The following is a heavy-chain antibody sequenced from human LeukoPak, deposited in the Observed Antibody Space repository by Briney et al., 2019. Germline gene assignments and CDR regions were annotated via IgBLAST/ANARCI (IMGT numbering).Heavy chain of an antibody. CDR2: IWYDGSNK. V-gene: IGHV3-33*08. D-gene: IGHD6-13*01. CDR3: ARRVHSSSWSSYFDY. Sequence: GGSLRLSCAASGFTFSSFWMSWVRQAPGKGLEWVAVIWYDGSNKYYADSVKGRFTISRDNSKNTLYLQMNSLRAEDTAVYYCARRVHSSSWSSYFDYWGQETLVTVSS. J-gene: IGHJ4*02. CDR1: GFTFSSFW.